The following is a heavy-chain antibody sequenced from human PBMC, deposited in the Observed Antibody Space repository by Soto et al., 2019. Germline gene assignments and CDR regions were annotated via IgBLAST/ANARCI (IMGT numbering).Heavy chain of an antibody. V-gene: IGHV3-53*01. D-gene: IGHD2-2*01. J-gene: IGHJ3*01. CDR2: LYRGGVA. CDR3: ARPLVEVPAHPRLDAFDL. CDR1: GFIVRDNF. Sequence: EVQLVESGGGVIQPGGSLRLSCAASGFIVRDNFMIWVRQAPGKGLEWVSALYRGGVAYYADAVKGRFIVSRDNPENTLYLQMTSLGADDSAIYYCARPLVEVPAHPRLDAFDLWGQGTVVTVS.